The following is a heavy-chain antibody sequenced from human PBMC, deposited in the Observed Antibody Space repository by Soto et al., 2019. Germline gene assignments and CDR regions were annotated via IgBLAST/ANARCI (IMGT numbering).Heavy chain of an antibody. CDR1: CGSFSGYC. CDR3: ARGGGRRSSSSGLNWFDP. J-gene: IGHJ5*02. D-gene: IGHD6-6*01. CDR2: INHRGTT. Sequence: PFETMILSTAVYCGSFSGYCWCLLRQPPGKVLEWVGEINHRGTTNYNPSLNSRVTISVDTTKNPFSLKLSSVTGADTAMYYCARGGGRRSSSSGLNWFDPWGQGILVTVSS. V-gene: IGHV4-34*01.